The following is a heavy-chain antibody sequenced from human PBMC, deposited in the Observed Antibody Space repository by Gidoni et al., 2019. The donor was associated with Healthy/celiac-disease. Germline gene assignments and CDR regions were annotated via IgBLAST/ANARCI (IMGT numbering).Heavy chain of an antibody. V-gene: IGHV4-34*01. J-gene: IGHJ4*02. CDR2: INHSGST. CDR1: GGSFSGYY. D-gene: IGHD4-17*01. Sequence: QVQLQQWGAGLLKPSETLSLTCAVYGGSFSGYYWSWIRQPPGKGLEWIGEINHSGSTNYNPSLKSRVTISVDTSKNQFSLKLSSVTAADTAVYYCARGDYGGNSVGGLGYWGQGTLVTVSS. CDR3: ARGDYGGNSVGGLGY.